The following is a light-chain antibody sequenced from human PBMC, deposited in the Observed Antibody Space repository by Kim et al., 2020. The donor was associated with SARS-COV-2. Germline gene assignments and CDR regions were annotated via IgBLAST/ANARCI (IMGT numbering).Light chain of an antibody. CDR3: QQYGSSPTWT. CDR1: QSVTSSY. J-gene: IGKJ1*01. CDR2: GAS. Sequence: PGERATLSCRASQSVTSSYLAWYQQKPGHAPRLLIYGASSRATGIPDRFSGSGSGTDFTLTISRLEPEDFAVYYCQQYGSSPTWTFGQGTKVEIK. V-gene: IGKV3-20*01.